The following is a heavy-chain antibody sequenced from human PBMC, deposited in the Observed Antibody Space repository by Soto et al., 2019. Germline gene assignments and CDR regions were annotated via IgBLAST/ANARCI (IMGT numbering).Heavy chain of an antibody. J-gene: IGHJ3*02. D-gene: IGHD1-7*01. CDR2: INAGNGNT. Sequence: AARKLSYTASVYTFTSYAIHWVRKAPGQRLEWMGWINAGNGNTKYSQKFQGRVTITRDTSASTAYMELSSLRSEDTAVYYCARDMNWNYLAAFDIWGQGTMVTVSS. V-gene: IGHV1-3*01. CDR3: ARDMNWNYLAAFDI. CDR1: VYTFTSYA.